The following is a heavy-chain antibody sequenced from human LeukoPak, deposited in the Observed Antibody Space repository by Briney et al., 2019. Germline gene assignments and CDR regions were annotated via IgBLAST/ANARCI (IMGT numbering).Heavy chain of an antibody. V-gene: IGHV4-34*01. Sequence: SETLSLTCAVYGGSFSVYYWSWIRQPPGKGLEWIGEINHSGSANYNPSLKRRVTIPVDTSKNQFSLKLSSVTAADTAVYYCARGKKYYYGSGSYNHFDYWGQGTLVTVSS. CDR3: ARGKKYYYGSGSYNHFDY. J-gene: IGHJ4*02. CDR2: INHSGSA. CDR1: GGSFSVYY. D-gene: IGHD3-10*01.